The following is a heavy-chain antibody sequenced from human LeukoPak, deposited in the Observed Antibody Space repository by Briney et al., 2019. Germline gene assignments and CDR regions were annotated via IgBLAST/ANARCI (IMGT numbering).Heavy chain of an antibody. CDR1: GGSISSGNYY. CDR3: AWGDSSGYPFDP. D-gene: IGHD3-22*01. CDR2: IYTSGGTSGST. V-gene: IGHV4-61*02. Sequence: PSQTLPLTCTVSGGSISSGNYYWSWIRQPAGKGLEYIGRIYTSGGTSGSTYYNPSLKSRVTISVDTSKNQFSLKLSSVTAADTAVYYCAWGDSSGYPFDPWGQGTLVTVSS. J-gene: IGHJ5*02.